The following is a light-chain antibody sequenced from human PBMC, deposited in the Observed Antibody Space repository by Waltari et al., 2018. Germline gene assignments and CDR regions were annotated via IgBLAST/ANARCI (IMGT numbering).Light chain of an antibody. V-gene: IGKV4-1*01. CDR3: HQYYNIPFT. CDR1: QSVLYSSNNKNY. J-gene: IGKJ3*01. Sequence: IVMTQSPDSLPVSLGERATINCKSSQSVLYSSNNKNYLAWYQQKPGQPPKLLIYWASTRESGVPDRLSGSGSGTDFTLTISSLQAEDVAVYYCHQYYNIPFTFGPGTKVDIK. CDR2: WAS.